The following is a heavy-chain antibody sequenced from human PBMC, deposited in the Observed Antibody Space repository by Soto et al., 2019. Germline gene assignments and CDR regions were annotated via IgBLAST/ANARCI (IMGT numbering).Heavy chain of an antibody. Sequence: PSETLSLTCAVSGGSIISGGYSWSWIRQPPGKGLEWIGYIYHSGSTYYNPSLKSRVTISVDRSKNQFSLKLSSVTAADTAVYYCARVPDRWGQGTLVTV. V-gene: IGHV4-30-2*01. J-gene: IGHJ5*02. CDR2: IYHSGST. CDR1: GGSIISGGYS. CDR3: ARVPDR. D-gene: IGHD2-2*01.